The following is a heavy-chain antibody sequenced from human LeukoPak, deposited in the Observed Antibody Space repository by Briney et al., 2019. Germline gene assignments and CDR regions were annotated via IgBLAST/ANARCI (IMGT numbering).Heavy chain of an antibody. CDR2: ITPIFGTA. D-gene: IGHD3-10*01. CDR1: GGTFSSYA. V-gene: IGHV1-69*05. J-gene: IGHJ6*04. Sequence: SVKVSCKASGGTFSSYAISWVRQAPGQGLEWMGGITPIFGTANYAQKFQGRVTITTDESTSTAYMELSSLRSEDTAVYYCARGLVITMVRGTLGGMDVWGKGTTVTVSS. CDR3: ARGLVITMVRGTLGGMDV.